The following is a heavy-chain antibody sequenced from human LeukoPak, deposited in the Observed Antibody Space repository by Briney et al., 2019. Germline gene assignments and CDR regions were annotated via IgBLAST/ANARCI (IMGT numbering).Heavy chain of an antibody. CDR2: IIPIFGTA. CDR3: ARCLSWFGDAGYYYYYMDV. J-gene: IGHJ6*03. CDR1: GDTFSSYA. D-gene: IGHD3-10*01. V-gene: IGHV1-69*05. Sequence: SVKVSCKASGDTFSSYAISWVRQAPGQGLEWMGGIIPIFGTANYAQKFQGRVTITTDESTSTAYVELSSLRSEDTAVYYCARCLSWFGDAGYYYYYMDVWGKGTTVTVSS.